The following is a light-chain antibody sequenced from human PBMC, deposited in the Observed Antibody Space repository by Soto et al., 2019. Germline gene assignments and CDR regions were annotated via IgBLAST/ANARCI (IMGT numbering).Light chain of an antibody. J-gene: IGKJ5*01. Sequence: EIVMTQSPATLSSSPLERGTLXCRASQSFRGLLAWYQQKPGQAPRLLIYDAYNRATGIPPRFSGSGSGTDFTLTISSLEPEDSAVYYCQQRHMWPITFGQGTRLEIK. CDR3: QQRHMWPIT. V-gene: IGKV3-11*01. CDR1: QSFRGL. CDR2: DAY.